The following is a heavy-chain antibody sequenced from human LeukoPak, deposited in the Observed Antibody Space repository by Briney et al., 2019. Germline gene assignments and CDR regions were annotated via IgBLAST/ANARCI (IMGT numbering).Heavy chain of an antibody. CDR3: AHWDTYYYDSSGYYHHYFDY. CDR2: IYWDDDK. CDR1: GYSISSGYYW. Sequence: TLSLTCAVSGYSISSGYYWGWIRQPPGKALEWLALIYWDDDKRYSPSLKSRLTITKDTSKNQVVLTMTNMDPVDTATYYCAHWDTYYYDSSGYYHHYFDYWGQGTLVTVSS. D-gene: IGHD3-22*01. J-gene: IGHJ4*02. V-gene: IGHV2-5*02.